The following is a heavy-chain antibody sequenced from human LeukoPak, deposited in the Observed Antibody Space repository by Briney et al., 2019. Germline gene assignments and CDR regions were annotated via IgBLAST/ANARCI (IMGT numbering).Heavy chain of an antibody. D-gene: IGHD3-22*01. V-gene: IGHV3-7*01. CDR1: GFTFSSYW. CDR2: IKQDRSEK. J-gene: IGHJ5*02. Sequence: GGSLRLSCAASGFTFSSYWMSWVRQAPGKGLEWVANIKQDRSEKYYVDSVKGRFTICRDNAKNSLYLQMNSLRAEDTAVYYCARDYYDSSGDLGFDPWGQGTLVTVSS. CDR3: ARDYYDSSGDLGFDP.